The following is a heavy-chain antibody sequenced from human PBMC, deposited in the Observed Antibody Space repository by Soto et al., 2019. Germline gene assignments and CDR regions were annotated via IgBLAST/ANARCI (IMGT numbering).Heavy chain of an antibody. Sequence: PSETLSLTCAVYGGSFIGYYWSWIRQPPGKGLEWIGEINHSGSTNYNPSLKSRVTISVDTSKNQFSLKLSSVTAADTAMYYCARGGGYDILTGYPYQLEFDHWGQGTLVTVSS. CDR3: ARGGGYDILTGYPYQLEFDH. CDR1: GGSFIGYY. V-gene: IGHV4-34*01. D-gene: IGHD3-9*01. CDR2: INHSGST. J-gene: IGHJ4*02.